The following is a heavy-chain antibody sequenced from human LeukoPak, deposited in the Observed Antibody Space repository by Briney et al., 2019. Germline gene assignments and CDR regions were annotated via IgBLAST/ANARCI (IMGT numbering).Heavy chain of an antibody. CDR2: IHHSGST. V-gene: IGHV4-4*02. CDR1: GGSVSRSNW. CDR3: ARTEAFCSDTSCSNWFDP. J-gene: IGHJ5*02. Sequence: NPAGTVCLICAVSGGSVSRSNWWNWVRQPPGKGLEWIGEIHHSGSTNYNPSLKSRVTMSVDKSKNQFSLKLSSVTAADTAVYYCARTEAFCSDTSCSNWFDPWGQGPLVTVTS. D-gene: IGHD2-2*01.